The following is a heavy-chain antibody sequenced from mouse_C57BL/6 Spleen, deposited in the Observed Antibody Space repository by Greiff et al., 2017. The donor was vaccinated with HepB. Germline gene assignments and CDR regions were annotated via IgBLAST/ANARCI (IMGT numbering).Heavy chain of an antibody. Sequence: VQLQQPGAELVKPGASVKLSCKASGYTFTSYWMQWVKQRPGQGLEWIGEIDPSDSYTNYNQKFKGKATLTVDTSSSTAYMQLSSLTSEDSAVYYCARKNWLYFDYWGQGTTLTVSS. CDR1: GYTFTSYW. J-gene: IGHJ2*01. V-gene: IGHV1-50*01. D-gene: IGHD4-1*01. CDR3: ARKNWLYFDY. CDR2: IDPSDSYT.